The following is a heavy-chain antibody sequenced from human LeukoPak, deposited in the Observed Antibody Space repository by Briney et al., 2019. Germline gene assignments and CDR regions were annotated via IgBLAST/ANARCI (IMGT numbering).Heavy chain of an antibody. V-gene: IGHV1-69*13. D-gene: IGHD5-18*01. CDR3: ARGVVDTAILYGMDV. CDR2: IIPIFGTA. CDR1: GGTFSIYA. Sequence: SVNVSFKASGGTFSIYAISWVRQAPGQGLEWMGGIIPIFGTANYAQKFQGRVTITADESTSTAYMELSSLRSKDTAVYYCARGVVDTAILYGMDVWGQGTTVTVSS. J-gene: IGHJ6*02.